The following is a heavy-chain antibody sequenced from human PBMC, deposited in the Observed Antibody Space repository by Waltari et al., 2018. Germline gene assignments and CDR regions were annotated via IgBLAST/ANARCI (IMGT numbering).Heavy chain of an antibody. J-gene: IGHJ4*02. CDR2: IIPTFGTA. V-gene: IGHV1-69*01. D-gene: IGHD3-16*01. CDR3: AKHIGDDPGGHFDY. CDR1: GGTFSSYA. Sequence: QVQLVQSGAEVKKPGSSVKVSCKASGGTFSSYAISWVRQAPGQGLEWMGGIIPTFGTANYAQKFQGRVTITADESTSTAYMERSSLRSEDTAVYYCAKHIGDDPGGHFDYWGQGTLVTVSS.